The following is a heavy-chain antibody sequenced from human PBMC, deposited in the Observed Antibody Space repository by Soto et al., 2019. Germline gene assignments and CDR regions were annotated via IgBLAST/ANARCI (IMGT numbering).Heavy chain of an antibody. CDR1: GYTFTGYY. D-gene: IGHD4-17*01. J-gene: IGHJ6*02. CDR3: ARDLRDYGEYVMRPDYGMDV. Sequence: QVQLVQSGAEVKKPGASVKVSCKASGYTFTGYYMHWVRQAPGQGLEWMGWINPNSGGTNYAQKFQGWVTMTRDTAISTAYMELSRLRSDDTAVYYCARDLRDYGEYVMRPDYGMDVWGQGTTVTVSS. V-gene: IGHV1-2*04. CDR2: INPNSGGT.